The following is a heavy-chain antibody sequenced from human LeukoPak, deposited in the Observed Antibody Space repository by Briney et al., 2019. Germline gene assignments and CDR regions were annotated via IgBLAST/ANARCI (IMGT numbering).Heavy chain of an antibody. D-gene: IGHD3-10*01. J-gene: IGHJ6*03. CDR1: GYTFTGYY. CDR3: ATRGVLWFGELLWSGNYYYYMDV. Sequence: ASVKVSCKASGYTFTGYYMHWVRQAPGQGLEWMGWINPNSGGTNYAQKFQGRGTMTRDTSISTAYMELRRLRSDDTAVYYCATRGVLWFGELLWSGNYYYYMDVWGKGTTVTVSS. CDR2: INPNSGGT. V-gene: IGHV1-2*02.